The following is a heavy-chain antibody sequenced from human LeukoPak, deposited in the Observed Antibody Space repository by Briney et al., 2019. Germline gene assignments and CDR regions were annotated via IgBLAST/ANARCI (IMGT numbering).Heavy chain of an antibody. J-gene: IGHJ4*02. V-gene: IGHV3-53*01. CDR1: GFTVSSNY. Sequence: GGSLRLSCAASGFTVSSNYMSWVRQAPGKGLEWVSVIYSGGSTYYADSVKGRFTISRDNSKNTLYLQMNSLRAEDTAVYYCAAARGYSSGFDYWGQGTLATVSS. CDR3: AAARGYSSGFDY. CDR2: IYSGGST. D-gene: IGHD6-19*01.